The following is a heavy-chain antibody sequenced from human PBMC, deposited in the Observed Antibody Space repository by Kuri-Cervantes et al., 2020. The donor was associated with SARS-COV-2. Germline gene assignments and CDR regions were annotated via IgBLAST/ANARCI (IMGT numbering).Heavy chain of an antibody. Sequence: SQTLSLTCAVYGGSFSGYYWSWIRQSPGKGLEWIGEINHSGSTNYNPPLKSRVTISLETSKNQFSLNLSSVTAADTAVYYCARLRSVVPPFSSLDFWGQGTLVTVSS. CDR3: ARLRSVVPPFSSLDF. J-gene: IGHJ4*02. CDR1: GGSFSGYY. CDR2: INHSGST. V-gene: IGHV4-34*01. D-gene: IGHD2-2*01.